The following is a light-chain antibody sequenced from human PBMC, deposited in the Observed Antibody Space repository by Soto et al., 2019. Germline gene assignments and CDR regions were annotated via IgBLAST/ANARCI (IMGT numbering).Light chain of an antibody. V-gene: IGKV3-20*01. CDR2: GAS. CDR1: PGTDANY. J-gene: IGKJ3*01. Sequence: EVVATQSPGTLSLSPGERATLSCRASPGTDANYLAWYQQKPGQAPRLLIYGASSRATGIPDRFSGSGSRTDFTLTISRLEPEDFSMYYCQHYGKFPLTFGPGTRLDIK. CDR3: QHYGKFPLT.